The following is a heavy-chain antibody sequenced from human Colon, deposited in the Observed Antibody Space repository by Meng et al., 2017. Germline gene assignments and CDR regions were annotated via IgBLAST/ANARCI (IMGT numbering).Heavy chain of an antibody. V-gene: IGHV4-61*08. J-gene: IGHJ4*02. D-gene: IGHD3-16*01. CDR1: GASGGSPDHQ. CDR2: ARIDYANT. Sequence: QLQGAGRRLDTPSATPPPIYAVAGASGGSPDHQWGWARQPAGKGLEWIGYARIDYANTNYNPSLKSRVNASLDTSKNQFSLNVRSVTAADTAVYYCARDYWGSLDFWGQGILVTVSS. CDR3: ARDYWGSLDF.